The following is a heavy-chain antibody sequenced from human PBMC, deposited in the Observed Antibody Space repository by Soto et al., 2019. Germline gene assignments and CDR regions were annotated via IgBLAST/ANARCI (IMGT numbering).Heavy chain of an antibody. CDR2: ISGGGETT. J-gene: IGHJ4*02. Sequence: PGGSLRLSCAASGFTFSSYAMWWVRQAPGKGLECVSAISGGGETTYYADSVKGRFTISRDNSKNSLYLQMNSLRAEDTAVYYCARDHWEDSSSWYYFDYWGQGTLVTVSS. D-gene: IGHD6-13*01. CDR3: ARDHWEDSSSWYYFDY. CDR1: GFTFSSYA. V-gene: IGHV3-23*01.